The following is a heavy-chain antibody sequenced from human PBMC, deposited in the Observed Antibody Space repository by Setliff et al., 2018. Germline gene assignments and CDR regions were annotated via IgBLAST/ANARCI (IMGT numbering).Heavy chain of an antibody. CDR2: ISAYNGKT. D-gene: IGHD2-8*01. CDR3: LRLVRYCTKIACQATSGDEV. CDR1: GYTLSNSI. Sequence: ASVKVSCKASGYTLSNSILSLVRQAPGQGLEWMGWISAYNGKTYFAQKFQDRITLTTDTSTNTGYLELRGLRSDDTAGYYCLRLVRYCTKIACQATSGDEVWGLGTLVTVSS. V-gene: IGHV1-18*01. J-gene: IGHJ4*02.